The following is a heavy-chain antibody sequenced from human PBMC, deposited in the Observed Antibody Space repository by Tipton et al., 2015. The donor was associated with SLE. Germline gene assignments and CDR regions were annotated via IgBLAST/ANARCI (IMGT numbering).Heavy chain of an antibody. CDR3: ARDHGIAVAGDDAFDI. CDR1: GGSISSYY. D-gene: IGHD6-19*01. J-gene: IGHJ3*02. Sequence: TLSLTCTVSGGSISSYYWSWIRQPPGKGLEWIGYIYYSGSTNYNPSLKSRVTFSLDTSKNQFSLKLSSVTAADTAVYYCARDHGIAVAGDDAFDIWGQGTMVTVSS. CDR2: IYYSGST. V-gene: IGHV4-59*12.